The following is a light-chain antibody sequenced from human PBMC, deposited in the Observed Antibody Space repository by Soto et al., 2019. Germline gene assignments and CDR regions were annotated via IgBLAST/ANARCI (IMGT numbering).Light chain of an antibody. CDR3: SSYTSSTTLV. CDR2: EVS. Sequence: QSVLTQPASVSGSPGQSITISCTGTSSDVGGYKYVSWYQQYPGKAPKLMIYEVSNRPLGVSNRFSGSKSGNTASLTISGLQAEDEAHYYCSSYTSSTTLVFGGGTKLTVL. J-gene: IGLJ2*01. V-gene: IGLV2-14*01. CDR1: SSDVGGYKY.